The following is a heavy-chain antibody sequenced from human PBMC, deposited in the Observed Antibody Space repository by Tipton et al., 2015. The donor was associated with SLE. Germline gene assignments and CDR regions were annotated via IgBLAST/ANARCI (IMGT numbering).Heavy chain of an antibody. V-gene: IGHV3-23*03. Sequence: GSLRLSCAASGFTFSSYAMSWVRQAPGKGLEWVSVIYSGGSSTYYADSVKGRFTISRDNSKNTLYLQMNSLRAEDTAVYYCATLGSSSGMDVGGKGTTVTVSS. CDR3: ATLGSSSGMDV. D-gene: IGHD6-13*01. CDR2: IYSGGSST. J-gene: IGHJ6*04. CDR1: GFTFSSYA.